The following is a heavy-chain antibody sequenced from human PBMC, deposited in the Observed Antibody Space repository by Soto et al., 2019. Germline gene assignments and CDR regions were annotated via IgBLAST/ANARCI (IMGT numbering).Heavy chain of an antibody. D-gene: IGHD6-13*01. Sequence: EVQLVESGGGLVQPGGSLGLSYAASGFTFSSYSMNWVRQAPGKGLEWVSYISSSSSTIYYADSVKGRFTISRDNAKNSLYLQMNSLRDEDTAVYYCARDSPYSSSWYDLNWFDPWGQGTLVTVSS. CDR3: ARDSPYSSSWYDLNWFDP. J-gene: IGHJ5*02. CDR1: GFTFSSYS. CDR2: ISSSSSTI. V-gene: IGHV3-48*02.